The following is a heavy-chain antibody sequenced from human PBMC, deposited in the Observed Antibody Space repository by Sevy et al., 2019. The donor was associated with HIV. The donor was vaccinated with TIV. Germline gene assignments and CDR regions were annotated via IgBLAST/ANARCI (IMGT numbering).Heavy chain of an antibody. CDR2: ISGSGLST. CDR3: AKVYYYDSGTVIPRGMDV. J-gene: IGHJ6*02. CDR1: GFTFSTYA. V-gene: IGHV3-23*01. D-gene: IGHD3-10*01. Sequence: GGSLRLSCAASGFTFSTYAMYWVRQAPGKGLEWVSAISGSGLSTNYAASVRGRFTISRDISKTTLYLQMNSLRAEDTAVYYCAKVYYYDSGTVIPRGMDVWGQGTTVTVSS.